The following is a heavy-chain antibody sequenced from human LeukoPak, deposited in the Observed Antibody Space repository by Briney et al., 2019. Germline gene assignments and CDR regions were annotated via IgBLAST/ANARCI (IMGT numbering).Heavy chain of an antibody. D-gene: IGHD6-13*01. CDR2: INAGNGNT. CDR3: ARVGGIAAAVVDYFDY. CDR1: GYTFTSYA. Sequence: ASVKVSCKASGYTFTSYAMHWVRQAPGQRLEWMGWINAGNGNTKYSQKFQGRVTITRDTSASTAYMELRSLRSDDTAVYYCARVGGIAAAVVDYFDYWGQGTLVTVSS. J-gene: IGHJ4*02. V-gene: IGHV1-3*01.